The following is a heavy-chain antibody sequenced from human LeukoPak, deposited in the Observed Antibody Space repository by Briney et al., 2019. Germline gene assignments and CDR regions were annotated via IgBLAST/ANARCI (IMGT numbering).Heavy chain of an antibody. V-gene: IGHV4-4*09. CDR3: ARRGIAARPIGYMDYYYIDV. D-gene: IGHD6-6*01. CDR2: IYTSGST. J-gene: IGHJ6*03. CDR1: GGSISIYY. Sequence: SETLSLTCTVSGGSISIYYWSWIRQPPGKGLEWIGYIYTSGSTNYNPSLKSRVTISIDTSKNQFSLKLSSVTAADTAVYYCARRGIAARPIGYMDYYYIDVWGKGTTVTISS.